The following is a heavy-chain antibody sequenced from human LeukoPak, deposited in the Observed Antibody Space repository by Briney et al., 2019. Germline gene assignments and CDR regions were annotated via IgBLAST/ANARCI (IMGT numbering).Heavy chain of an antibody. CDR1: GFTFSSYG. J-gene: IGHJ4*02. CDR3: ARSYYYDSSHTVDY. V-gene: IGHV3-33*08. CDR2: IWYDGSNK. Sequence: GGSLRLSCEASGFTFSSYGMHWVRKAPGKGLEWVAVIWYDGSNKYYADSVKGRFTISRDNSKNTLYLQMNSLRAEDTAVYYCARSYYYDSSHTVDYWGQGTLVTVSS. D-gene: IGHD3-22*01.